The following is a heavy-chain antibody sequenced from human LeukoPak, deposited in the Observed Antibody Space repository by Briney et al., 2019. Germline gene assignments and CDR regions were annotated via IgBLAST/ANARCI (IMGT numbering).Heavy chain of an antibody. CDR2: IYYSGST. CDR1: GGSISSGGYY. Sequence: PSETLSLTCTVSGGSISSGGYYWSWIRQHPGKGLEWIGYIYYSGSTYYNPSLKSRVTISVDTSKNQFSLKLSSVTAADTAVYYCAKRYCSGYYLSDWGQGTLVTVSS. D-gene: IGHD2-15*01. J-gene: IGHJ4*02. CDR3: AKRYCSGYYLSD. V-gene: IGHV4-31*03.